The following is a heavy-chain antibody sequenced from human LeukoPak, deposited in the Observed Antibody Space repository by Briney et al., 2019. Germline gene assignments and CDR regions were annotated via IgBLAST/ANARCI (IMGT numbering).Heavy chain of an antibody. CDR2: ISSSGSTI. D-gene: IGHD3-10*01. CDR3: ARALVGGAFDV. Sequence: GGSLRLSCAASGFTFSSYSMNWVRQAPGKGLEWVSYISSSGSTIYYADSVKGRFTISRDNAKNSLYLQMNSLRAEDTAVYYCARALVGGAFDVWGQGTMVTVSS. J-gene: IGHJ3*01. CDR1: GFTFSSYS. V-gene: IGHV3-48*04.